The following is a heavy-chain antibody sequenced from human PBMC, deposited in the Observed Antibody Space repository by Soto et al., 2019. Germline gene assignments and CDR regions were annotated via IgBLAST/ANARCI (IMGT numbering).Heavy chain of an antibody. CDR3: ARVQLLPNPAFDF. CDR1: GYTFTTYC. J-gene: IGHJ4*02. V-gene: IGHV1-18*04. CDR2: ISPRNGNT. D-gene: IGHD5-18*01. Sequence: ASVKVSCKASGYTFTTYCINWVRQAPGQRLEWLGWISPRNGNTNYAQNVQGRVTLTTDASTDTAYLELKNLRSGDTAVYYCARVQLLPNPAFDFWGQGTLVTVSS.